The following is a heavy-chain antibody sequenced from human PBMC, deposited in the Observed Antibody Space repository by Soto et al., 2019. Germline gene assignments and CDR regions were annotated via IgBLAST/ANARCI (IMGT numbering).Heavy chain of an antibody. CDR2: IYYSGST. CDR1: GGSISSGDYY. J-gene: IGHJ4*02. Sequence: SETLSLTCTVSGGSISSGDYYWSWIRQPPGKGLEWIGYIYYSGSTYYNPSLKSRVTISVDTSKNQFSLKLSSVTAADTAVYYCAREFIAAAGISENGLIDYWGQGTLVTVSS. CDR3: AREFIAAAGISENGLIDY. V-gene: IGHV4-30-4*01. D-gene: IGHD6-13*01.